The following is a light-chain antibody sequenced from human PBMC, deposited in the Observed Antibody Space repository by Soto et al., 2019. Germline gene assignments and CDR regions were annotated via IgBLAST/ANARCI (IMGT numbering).Light chain of an antibody. J-gene: IGLJ2*01. V-gene: IGLV2-14*03. CDR3: NSYTSSSTLVV. CDR2: DVS. Sequence: QSALTQPASVSGSPGQLIAISCTGTSSDVGGYNYVSWYKHHPGKAPQLMIYDVSIRPSGVSDRFSGSKSGNTASLTISGLRAEDEADYYCNSYTSSSTLVVFGGGTKLTVL. CDR1: SSDVGGYNY.